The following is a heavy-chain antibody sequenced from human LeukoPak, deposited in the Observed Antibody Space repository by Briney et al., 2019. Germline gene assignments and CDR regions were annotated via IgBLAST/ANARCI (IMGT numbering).Heavy chain of an antibody. CDR3: STAPGVFDGSPFDY. Sequence: GGSLRLSCAVSGFTFSNAWMNWVRQAPGQGLEWVGLIKSEGDGGTTDYAAPVKGRVTISRDDSKNTLYLQMNSLKTEDTAVYSGSTAPGVFDGSPFDYWGQGPLVAVSS. CDR1: GFTFSNAW. V-gene: IGHV3-15*01. CDR2: IKSEGDGGTT. D-gene: IGHD3-16*02. J-gene: IGHJ4*02.